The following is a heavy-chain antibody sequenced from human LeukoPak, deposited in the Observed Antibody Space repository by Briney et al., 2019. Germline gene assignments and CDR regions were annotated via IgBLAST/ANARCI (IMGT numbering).Heavy chain of an antibody. CDR1: GFTFNSYA. CDR3: ATLVDTAMVFDY. D-gene: IGHD5-18*01. J-gene: IGHJ4*02. Sequence: GGSLRLSCAASGFTFNSYAMTWVRQAPGEGLEWVSTISGSGTTYYAGSVKGRFTISRDNAENTLYLQMNGLRAEGTAVYYCATLVDTAMVFDYWGQGTLVTVSS. CDR2: ISGSGTT. V-gene: IGHV3-23*01.